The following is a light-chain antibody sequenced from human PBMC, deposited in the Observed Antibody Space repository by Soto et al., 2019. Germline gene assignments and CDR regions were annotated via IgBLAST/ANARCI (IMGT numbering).Light chain of an antibody. CDR2: AAS. CDR3: QQYGWPGT. V-gene: IGKV3-20*01. J-gene: IGKJ1*01. CDR1: QSVSSNY. Sequence: EIVLTQSAVTLSLSPGERSTLSCRASQSVSSNYIAWYQQQAGPAPRLLYSAASTKATGIPAMFSGSGSGKDFPLTICLLEADGMPVYYGQQYGWPGTFGQG.